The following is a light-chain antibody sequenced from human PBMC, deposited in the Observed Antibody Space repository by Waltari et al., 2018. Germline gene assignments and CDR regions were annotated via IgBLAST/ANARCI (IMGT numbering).Light chain of an antibody. J-gene: IGLJ3*02. CDR3: LLYMPSGDWL. V-gene: IGLV8-61*01. CDR1: SGPVSTTSY. CDR2: STN. Sequence: QTVVTQEPSFSVSPGGTVTLTCGLSSGPVSTTSYPSWYQQTPGQAPRTLIYSTNIRSSGVPDRFSGSILGNKAALIITGAQAVDASDYYCLLYMPSGDWLFGGGTKLTVL.